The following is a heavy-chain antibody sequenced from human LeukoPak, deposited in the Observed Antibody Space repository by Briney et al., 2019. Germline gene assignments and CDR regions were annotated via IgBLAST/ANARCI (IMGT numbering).Heavy chain of an antibody. Sequence: EASVKVSCKASGYTFTSYGISWVRQAPGQGLEWMGWISAYNGNTNYAQKLQGRVTMTTDTSTSTAYMELRSLRSDDTAVYYCARVRDGSGSFHNWFDPWGQRTLVTVSS. CDR2: ISAYNGNT. J-gene: IGHJ5*02. V-gene: IGHV1-18*01. CDR1: GYTFTSYG. D-gene: IGHD3-10*01. CDR3: ARVRDGSGSFHNWFDP.